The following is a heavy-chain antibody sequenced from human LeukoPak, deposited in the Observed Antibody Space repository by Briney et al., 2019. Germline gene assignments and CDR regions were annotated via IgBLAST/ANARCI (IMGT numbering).Heavy chain of an antibody. CDR3: ARDLLGAAAGPPLDY. V-gene: IGHV1-18*01. CDR1: GYNFISYD. J-gene: IGHJ4*02. CDR2: ISAYNGNT. D-gene: IGHD6-13*01. Sequence: ASVKVSCKASGYNFISYDINWVRQAPGQGLEWMGWISAYNGNTNYAQKLQGRVTMTTDTSTSTAYMELRSLRSDDTAVYYCARDLLGAAAGPPLDYWGQGTLVTVSS.